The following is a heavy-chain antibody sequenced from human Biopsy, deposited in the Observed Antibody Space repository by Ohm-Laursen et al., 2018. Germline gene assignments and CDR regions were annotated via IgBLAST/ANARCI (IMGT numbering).Heavy chain of an antibody. D-gene: IGHD3-10*01. J-gene: IGHJ5*02. V-gene: IGHV4-31*01. CDR1: GDSISTSTTYY. CDR2: ISSGGYR. CDR3: ARAPYVSGSFGWFDP. Sequence: TLSLTCTVSGDSISTSTTYYWAWLRQPPGKGLEWIGYISSGGYRKYTPSLQSLITISMDTSRNQFSLRLNSVTSADTAVYYCARAPYVSGSFGWFDPWGQGIVVTVSS.